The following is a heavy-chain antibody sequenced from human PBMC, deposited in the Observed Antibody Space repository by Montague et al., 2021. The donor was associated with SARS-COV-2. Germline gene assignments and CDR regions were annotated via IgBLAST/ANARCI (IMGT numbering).Heavy chain of an antibody. CDR2: ISPTGST. Sequence: SETLSLTCDVYGGSFSRYFWSWIRQPPGRGPELIGLISPTGSTRYNPSLDSRVTISLDTSKSRLSLELTSVTVADTSIYFCVGAPNEYYFDYWGQGTPVSVSS. J-gene: IGHJ4*02. CDR1: GGSFSRYF. V-gene: IGHV4-34*01. D-gene: IGHD3-16*01. CDR3: VGAPNEYYFDY.